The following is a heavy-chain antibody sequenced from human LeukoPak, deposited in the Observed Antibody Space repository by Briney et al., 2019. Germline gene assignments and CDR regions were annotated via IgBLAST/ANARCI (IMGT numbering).Heavy chain of an antibody. CDR3: ARHSYYGPGAFDY. Sequence: PSETLSLTCTVSGGSISSYYWSWIRQPPGKGLEWIGYIYYSGSTNYNPSLKSRVTISVDTSKNQFSLKLSSVTAADTAVYYCARHSYYGPGAFDYWGQGTLVTVSS. CDR2: IYYSGST. J-gene: IGHJ4*02. CDR1: GGSISSYY. V-gene: IGHV4-59*08. D-gene: IGHD3-10*01.